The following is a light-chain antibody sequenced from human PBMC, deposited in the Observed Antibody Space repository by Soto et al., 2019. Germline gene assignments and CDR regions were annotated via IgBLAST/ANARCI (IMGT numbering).Light chain of an antibody. J-gene: IGKJ4*01. V-gene: IGKV1-5*03. Sequence: DIQMTQSPSTLSASVGDRVTITCRASQSFTSWLAWYQQKPGKAPNLLIYKASSLESGVPSRFSGSGSGTEFTLTISSLQPDDVASYYCQQYNSYPLTFGGGTKVEIK. CDR1: QSFTSW. CDR2: KAS. CDR3: QQYNSYPLT.